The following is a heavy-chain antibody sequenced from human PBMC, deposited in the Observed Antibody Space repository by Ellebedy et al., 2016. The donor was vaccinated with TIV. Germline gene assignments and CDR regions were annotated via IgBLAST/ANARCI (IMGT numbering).Heavy chain of an antibody. D-gene: IGHD3-3*01. CDR3: ANYDSAFDY. V-gene: IGHV4-4*02. Sequence: GSLRLXXAVSGGSISSSNWWSWVRQPPGKGLEWIGYIYYSGSTYYNPSLKSRVTISVDTSKNQFSLKLSSVTAADTAVYYCANYDSAFDYWGQGTLVTVSS. CDR2: IYYSGST. CDR1: GGSISSSNW. J-gene: IGHJ4*02.